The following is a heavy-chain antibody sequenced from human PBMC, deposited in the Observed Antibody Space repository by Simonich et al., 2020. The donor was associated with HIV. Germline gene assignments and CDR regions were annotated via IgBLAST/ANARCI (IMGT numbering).Heavy chain of an antibody. Sequence: QVQLVQSGAEVKKPGASVKVSCKASGYTFTSYGISWVRQAPGQGLEWRGWISAYNGTTNNAQKLQGRVTMTTDTSTSTAYMELRSLRSDDTAVYYCARDTGTLYRSDSRSVSNWFDPWGQGTLVTVSS. D-gene: IGHD3-10*01. V-gene: IGHV1-18*01. CDR1: GYTFTSYG. CDR2: ISAYNGTT. J-gene: IGHJ5*02. CDR3: ARDTGTLYRSDSRSVSNWFDP.